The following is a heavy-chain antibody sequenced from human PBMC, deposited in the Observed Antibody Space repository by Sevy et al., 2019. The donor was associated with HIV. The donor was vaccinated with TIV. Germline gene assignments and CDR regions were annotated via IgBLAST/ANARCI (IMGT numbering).Heavy chain of an antibody. Sequence: SETLSLTCSVSGGSISSYYWNWIRQPPGKGLERIGYIYSSGSTNYNPSLKSRVTISVDMSKNQFSLNLSSVTAADTAVYYCARSHLAFCGGDCFSPYYFDSWGQGTLVTVSS. CDR3: ARSHLAFCGGDCFSPYYFDS. V-gene: IGHV4-59*01. D-gene: IGHD2-21*01. CDR2: IYSSGST. CDR1: GGSISSYY. J-gene: IGHJ4*02.